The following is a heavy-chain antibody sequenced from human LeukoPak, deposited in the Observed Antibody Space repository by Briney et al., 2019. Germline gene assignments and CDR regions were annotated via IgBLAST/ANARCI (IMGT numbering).Heavy chain of an antibody. V-gene: IGHV2-70*11. CDR2: IDWDDDR. CDR1: GFSLSTSGMC. CDR3: ARIVVSAAKGNYFDY. J-gene: IGHJ4*02. Sequence: SGSGPALVKPTQTLTLTCTFSGFSLSTSGMCASWIRQPPGKALEWLARIDWDDDRHYNTSLKTRLTISKDTSKNQVVLTMTNMAPVDTATYYCARIVVSAAKGNYFDYWGQGTLVTVSS. D-gene: IGHD2-2*01.